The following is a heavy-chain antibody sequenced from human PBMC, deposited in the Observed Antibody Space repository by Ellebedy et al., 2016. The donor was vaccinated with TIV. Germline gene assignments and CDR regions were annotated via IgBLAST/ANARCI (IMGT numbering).Heavy chain of an antibody. Sequence: MPSETLSLTCTVSGGSISSRTRYWGWFRQTPEKGLEWIGTVYFTGTTYYNPSLSSRITISADTSNNQFSLKLTSVTAADTAVYYCATARRDPLYNGVDVWGRGTTVTVSS. CDR3: ATARRDPLYNGVDV. J-gene: IGHJ6*02. V-gene: IGHV4-39*01. D-gene: IGHD6-13*01. CDR2: VYFTGTT. CDR1: GGSISSRTRY.